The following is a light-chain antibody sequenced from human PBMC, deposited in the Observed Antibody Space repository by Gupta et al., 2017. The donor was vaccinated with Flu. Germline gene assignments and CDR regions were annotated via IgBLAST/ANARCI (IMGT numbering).Light chain of an antibody. V-gene: IGKV1-39*01. Sequence: IKMTQSPSSLSASIGDRVTISCRASQSIGTYLNWYQQQPGKAPSLLIYAASKLHSGIPSRFGGDGSGTDFTLVINGLQPDDFATYCCQQSVNAPWTFGQGTKV. CDR2: AAS. J-gene: IGKJ1*01. CDR3: QQSVNAPWT. CDR1: QSIGTY.